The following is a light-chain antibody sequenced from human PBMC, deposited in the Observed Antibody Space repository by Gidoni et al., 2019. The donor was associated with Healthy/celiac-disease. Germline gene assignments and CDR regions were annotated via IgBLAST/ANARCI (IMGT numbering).Light chain of an antibody. CDR2: EDN. J-gene: IGLJ1*01. CDR1: SSSIASNY. Sequence: NFMLTKPHSVAESPGKTVTIPCTGSSSSIASNYVQWYQQRPGSAPTTGIYEDNQRPSGVPDRFSGSIDSSSNSASLTISGLKTEDEADYYCQSYDSSNQRVFGTGTKVTVL. V-gene: IGLV6-57*02. CDR3: QSYDSSNQRV.